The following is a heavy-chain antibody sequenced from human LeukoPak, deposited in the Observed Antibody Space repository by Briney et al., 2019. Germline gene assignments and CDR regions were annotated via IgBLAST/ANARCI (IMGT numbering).Heavy chain of an antibody. Sequence: SETLSLTCTVSGGSTSGHYWTWIRLPPGKGLELIGHIFSTGATHYNPSLRSRVTMSIDTSKNQFSLKLSSVNVADTAVYYCARPYYYDSRIDPWGQGILVTVSS. CDR1: GGSTSGHY. CDR3: ARPYYYDSRIDP. D-gene: IGHD3-22*01. J-gene: IGHJ5*02. CDR2: IFSTGAT. V-gene: IGHV4-59*11.